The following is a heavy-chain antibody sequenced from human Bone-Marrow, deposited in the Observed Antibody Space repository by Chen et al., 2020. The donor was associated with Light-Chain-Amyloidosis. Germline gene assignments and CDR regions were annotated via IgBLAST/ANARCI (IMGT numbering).Heavy chain of an antibody. CDR2: VFSTGTT. V-gene: IGHV4-39*01. CDR1: GDSINSSPYF. CDR3: ARHPRYLDWFDP. Sequence: QLQLQESGPGLAKPSETLSLTCPVSGDSINSSPYFWGWIRQSPGNGLEWIGTVFSTGTTYYNPSLKSRLTISVDTSKNQFSLKLSSVTAADTAVYYCARHPRYLDWFDPWGQGTLVIVSS. D-gene: IGHD3-16*02. J-gene: IGHJ5*02.